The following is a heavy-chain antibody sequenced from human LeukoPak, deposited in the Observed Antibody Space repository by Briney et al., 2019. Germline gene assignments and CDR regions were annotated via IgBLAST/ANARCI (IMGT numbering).Heavy chain of an antibody. CDR2: INHSGST. CDR1: GGSFSGYY. D-gene: IGHD5-12*01. V-gene: IGHV4-34*01. CDR3: ARLYSGYFFDY. Sequence: SETLSLTCAVYGGSFSGYYWSWLRQPPGKGLEWIGEINHSGSTNYNPSLKSRVAMSVDTSKNQFSLNLTSVTAADTAVYYCARLYSGYFFDYWGQGTLVTVSS. J-gene: IGHJ4*02.